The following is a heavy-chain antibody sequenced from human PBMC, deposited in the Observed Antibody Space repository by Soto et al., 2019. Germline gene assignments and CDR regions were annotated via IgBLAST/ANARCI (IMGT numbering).Heavy chain of an antibody. D-gene: IGHD3-22*01. V-gene: IGHV4-30-4*01. CDR3: ARDKYYDSIGYLY. Sequence: QVQLQESGPGLVKPSQTLSLTCSVSGGAISNGDYYWSWIRQSPGKGLEWIGYIYYSGISYYNPSLESRVTISVVTSKIQFFLKLNSVTAADTAVYYCARDKYYDSIGYLYWGQGTLVTVSS. CDR2: IYYSGIS. CDR1: GGAISNGDYY. J-gene: IGHJ4*02.